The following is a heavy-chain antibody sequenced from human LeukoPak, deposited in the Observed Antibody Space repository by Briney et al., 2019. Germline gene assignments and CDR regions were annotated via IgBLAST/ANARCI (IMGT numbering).Heavy chain of an antibody. J-gene: IGHJ4*02. Sequence: ASVKVSCKASGYTFTGYYMHWVRQAPGQGLEWMGWINPNSGGTNYAQKFQGRVTMTRDTSISTAYMELSRLRSDDTAVYYCARAAVGATYFDYWGQGILVTVSS. V-gene: IGHV1-2*02. CDR3: ARAAVGATYFDY. D-gene: IGHD1-26*01. CDR2: INPNSGGT. CDR1: GYTFTGYY.